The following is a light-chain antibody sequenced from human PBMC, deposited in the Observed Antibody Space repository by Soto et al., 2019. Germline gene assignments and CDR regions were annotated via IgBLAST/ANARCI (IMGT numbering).Light chain of an antibody. CDR3: QQYGSSPLYT. CDR2: GAS. Sequence: EIVLTQSPGTLSLSPGERATLSCRASQSVSSSYLAWYQQKPGQAPRLLIYGASSRATGIPDRFSGSGSGTDFTVTISRLEPEDFAVYYCQQYGSSPLYTFVQGTKLEIK. V-gene: IGKV3-20*01. CDR1: QSVSSSY. J-gene: IGKJ2*01.